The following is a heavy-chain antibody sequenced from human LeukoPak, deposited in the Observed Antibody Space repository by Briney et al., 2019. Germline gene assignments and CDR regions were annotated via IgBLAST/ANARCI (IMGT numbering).Heavy chain of an antibody. D-gene: IGHD2-8*01. Sequence: PGGSLRLSCVASGFTFSIYEMNGVRQPPGKGLGWLSALSGRGRDTYYADSVKGRFTISRDEIKNTLYLQMNSLRAEDTAVYYCAKTNKYANWFDPWGQGTLVTVSS. V-gene: IGHV3-23*01. J-gene: IGHJ5*02. CDR2: LSGRGRDT. CDR1: GFTFSIYE. CDR3: AKTNKYANWFDP.